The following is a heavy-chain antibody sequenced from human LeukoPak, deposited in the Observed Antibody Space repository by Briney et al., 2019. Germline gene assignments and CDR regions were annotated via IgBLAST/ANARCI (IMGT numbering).Heavy chain of an antibody. CDR3: ARAITIFGVVIS. Sequence: ASVKVSCKASGYTFTSYGISWVRQAPGQGLEWMGWISAYNGNTNYAQKLQGRVTMTTDTSTSTAYMELSSTRSEDTAVYYCARAITIFGVVISWGQGTLVTVSS. V-gene: IGHV1-18*01. CDR1: GYTFTSYG. J-gene: IGHJ5*02. D-gene: IGHD3-3*01. CDR2: ISAYNGNT.